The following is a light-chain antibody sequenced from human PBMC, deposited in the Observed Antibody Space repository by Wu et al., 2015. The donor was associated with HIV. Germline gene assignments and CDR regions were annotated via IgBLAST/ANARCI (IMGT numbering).Light chain of an antibody. J-gene: IGKJ1*01. CDR1: QDISNL. CDR2: ATS. CDR3: QQVNSFPQT. V-gene: IGKV1-12*01. Sequence: DIQMTQSPPSVSASLGDRVVITCRASQDISNLLGWYQQKPGEAPNLLVFATSRLERGVPSRFSGSGDGTDFGLIINGLQSEDIGTYYCQQVNSFPQTFGQGTKVEIK.